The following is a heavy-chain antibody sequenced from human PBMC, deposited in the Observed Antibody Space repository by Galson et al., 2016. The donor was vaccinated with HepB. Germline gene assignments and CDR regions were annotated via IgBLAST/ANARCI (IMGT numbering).Heavy chain of an antibody. CDR2: VSYDGSTK. Sequence: SLRLSCAASGFTFSRFAVHWVRQAPGKGLEWVAVVSYDGSTKYYADSVKGRITISRDNSKNTLFLQMNSLRPKDTAVYYCASHASSSSYSFDIWGQGTMVTVSS. J-gene: IGHJ3*02. CDR1: GFTFSRFA. V-gene: IGHV3-30-3*01. CDR3: ASHASSSSYSFDI. D-gene: IGHD6-6*01.